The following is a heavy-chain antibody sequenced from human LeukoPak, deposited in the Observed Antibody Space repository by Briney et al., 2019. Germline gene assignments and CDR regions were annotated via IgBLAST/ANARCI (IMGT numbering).Heavy chain of an antibody. CDR2: ISYDGSNK. V-gene: IGHV3-30*18. CDR3: AKSEDLYDSSGYYPAGGEY. CDR1: GFTFSSYG. Sequence: PGGSLRLSCAASGFTFSSYGMHWVRQAPGKGLEWVAAISYDGSNKYYADSVKGRFTISRDNSKNTLYLQMNSLRAEDTAVYYCAKSEDLYDSSGYYPAGGEYWGQGTLVTVSS. D-gene: IGHD3-22*01. J-gene: IGHJ4*02.